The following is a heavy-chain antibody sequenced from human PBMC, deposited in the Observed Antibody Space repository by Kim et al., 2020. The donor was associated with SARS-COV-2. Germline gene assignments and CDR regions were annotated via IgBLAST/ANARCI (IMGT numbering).Heavy chain of an antibody. CDR3: ARPLSGTNCYDY. Sequence: GGSLRLSCTASGFTFSTSWMNWVRQVPGKGLVWVSRINSDGSDTAYADSVKGRFTTSRDNAKNTLYLQLNTLRPEDTALYYCARPLSGTNCYDYWGQGTL. D-gene: IGHD2-8*01. CDR1: GFTFSTSW. CDR2: INSDGSDT. V-gene: IGHV3-74*01. J-gene: IGHJ4*02.